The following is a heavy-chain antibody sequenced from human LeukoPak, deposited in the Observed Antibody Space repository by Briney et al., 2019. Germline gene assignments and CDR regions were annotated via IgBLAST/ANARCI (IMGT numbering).Heavy chain of an antibody. Sequence: SETLSLTCTVSGGSISSYYWSWIRQPPGKGLEWIGYIYYSGSTNYNPSLKSRVTISVDTSKNQFSLKLSSVTAADTAVYYCARVPPGIVPDRLDPWGQGTLVTVSS. V-gene: IGHV4-59*01. J-gene: IGHJ5*02. CDR1: GGSISSYY. D-gene: IGHD2-2*01. CDR3: ARVPPGIVPDRLDP. CDR2: IYYSGST.